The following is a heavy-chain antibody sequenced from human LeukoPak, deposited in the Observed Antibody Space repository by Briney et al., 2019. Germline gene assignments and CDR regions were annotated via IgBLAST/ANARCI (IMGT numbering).Heavy chain of an antibody. CDR1: GFIFSSYW. D-gene: IGHD3-16*01. Sequence: QPGGSLRLSCAASGFIFSSYWMHWVRQAPGKGLVWVSRANSDGSSTNYADSVKGRFTISRDNSKNTLFLQMNNLSAEDTAVYYCARDSNAYYAFDLWGQGTMVTVSS. V-gene: IGHV3-74*01. CDR2: ANSDGSST. CDR3: ARDSNAYYAFDL. J-gene: IGHJ3*01.